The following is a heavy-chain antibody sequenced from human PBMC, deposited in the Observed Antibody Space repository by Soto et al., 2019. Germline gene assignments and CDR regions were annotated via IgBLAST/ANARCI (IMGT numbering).Heavy chain of an antibody. CDR3: ARGPLE. CDR2: IDPDSGDT. J-gene: IGHJ4*02. V-gene: IGHV1-2*02. CDR1: GYTFTGYY. Sequence: VKVSCKASGYTFTGYYLHWVRQAPGQGPEWVGKIDPDSGDTDQSQKFQGRVTLTRDTAIDTAYMELTRLTLDDTAIYYCARGPLEWGQGTLVTVSS.